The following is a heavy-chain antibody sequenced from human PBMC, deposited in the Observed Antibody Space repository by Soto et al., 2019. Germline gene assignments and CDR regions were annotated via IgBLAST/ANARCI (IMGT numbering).Heavy chain of an antibody. Sequence: EVQLVESGGGLVQPGGSLRLSCAASGSTFSSYWMHWVRQGPGKGLVWVSRIHSDGTSTSYADSVKGRFTISRDNAKNTLYLQMNSLRDEDTAVYYCARGYDDSSVYTLGYWGQGSLVTVSS. D-gene: IGHD3-22*01. CDR2: IHSDGTST. CDR1: GSTFSSYW. J-gene: IGHJ4*02. CDR3: ARGYDDSSVYTLGY. V-gene: IGHV3-74*01.